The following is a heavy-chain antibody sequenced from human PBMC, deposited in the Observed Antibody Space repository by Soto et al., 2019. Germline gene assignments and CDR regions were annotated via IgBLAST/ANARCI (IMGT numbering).Heavy chain of an antibody. J-gene: IGHJ6*02. D-gene: IGHD3-22*01. CDR1: GFTFSSYS. Sequence: GSLRLSCAASGFTFSSYSMNWGRQTPGKGLEWVSSISSSSSYIYYADSVKGRFTISRDNAKNSLYLQMNSLRAEETAVYYCARDKYYYDSSGSDGYYYYGMDVWGQGTTVTVSS. CDR2: ISSSSSYI. V-gene: IGHV3-21*01. CDR3: ARDKYYYDSSGSDGYYYYGMDV.